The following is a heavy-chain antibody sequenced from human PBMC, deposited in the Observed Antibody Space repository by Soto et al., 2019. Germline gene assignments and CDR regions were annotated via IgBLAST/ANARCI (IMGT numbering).Heavy chain of an antibody. D-gene: IGHD3-3*01. CDR3: ARDLLHYDFWSGSSAYFYYGMDV. CDR2: ISDSGGTV. Sequence: GGSLRLSCAASGFTFSSYEMNWVRQAPGQGLEWVSYISDSGGTVYYADSVKGRLTVSRDNAQNSVYLQMNSLRTEDTAVYYCARDLLHYDFWSGSSAYFYYGMDVWGPGTTVTVS. J-gene: IGHJ6*02. V-gene: IGHV3-48*03. CDR1: GFTFSSYE.